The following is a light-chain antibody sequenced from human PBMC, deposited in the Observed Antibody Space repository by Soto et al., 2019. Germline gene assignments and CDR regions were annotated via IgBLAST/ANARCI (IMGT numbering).Light chain of an antibody. Sequence: QSVLTQPASVSGSPGQSITISCTGTSSDVGGYNYVSWYQQHPGKAPKLMIYEVSNRPSGVSNRFSGSKSGNTASLTISGLQAEAEADYYCSSYTSSSSIVVFGGGTKVTVL. J-gene: IGLJ2*01. CDR1: SSDVGGYNY. V-gene: IGLV2-14*01. CDR2: EVS. CDR3: SSYTSSSSIVV.